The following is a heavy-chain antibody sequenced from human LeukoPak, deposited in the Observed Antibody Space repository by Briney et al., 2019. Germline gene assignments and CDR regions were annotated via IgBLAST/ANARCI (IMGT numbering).Heavy chain of an antibody. CDR2: ISSSSSYI. D-gene: IGHD2-15*01. CDR3: ARDQYCSGGSCYHFDY. J-gene: IGHJ4*02. Sequence: PGGSLRLSCAASGSTFSSYSMNWVRQAPGKGLEWVSSISSSSSYIYYVDSVKGRFTISRDNAKNSLYLQMNSLRAEDTAVYYCARDQYCSGGSCYHFDYWGQGTLVTVSS. CDR1: GSTFSSYS. V-gene: IGHV3-21*01.